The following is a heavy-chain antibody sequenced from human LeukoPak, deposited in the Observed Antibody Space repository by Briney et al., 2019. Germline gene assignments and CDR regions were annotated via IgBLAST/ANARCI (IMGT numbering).Heavy chain of an antibody. V-gene: IGHV4-39*01. CDR1: GGSISTGTHY. Sequence: PETLSLTCAVSGGSISTGTHYWGWIRQPPGKGLEWIGSIYYSGSTYYNPSLKSRVTISVDTSKNQFSLRLSSVTAADTAVYFCARHRSCRSTTCYAGAVTCWGQGTLVTVSS. J-gene: IGHJ4*02. CDR3: ARHRSCRSTTCYAGAVTC. CDR2: IYYSGST. D-gene: IGHD2-2*01.